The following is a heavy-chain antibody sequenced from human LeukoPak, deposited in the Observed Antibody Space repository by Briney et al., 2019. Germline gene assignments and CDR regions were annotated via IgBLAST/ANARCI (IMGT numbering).Heavy chain of an antibody. V-gene: IGHV3-30-3*01. CDR3: ARVQSLAARRFGRDY. CDR1: GFTFSSYP. Sequence: GRSLRLSCAASGFTFSSYPMHWVRQAPGKGLEWVAVISYDGSNKYYADSVKGRFTISRDNSKNTLYLQMNSLRAEDTAVYYCARVQSLAARRFGRDYWGQGTLVTVSS. D-gene: IGHD6-6*01. CDR2: ISYDGSNK. J-gene: IGHJ4*02.